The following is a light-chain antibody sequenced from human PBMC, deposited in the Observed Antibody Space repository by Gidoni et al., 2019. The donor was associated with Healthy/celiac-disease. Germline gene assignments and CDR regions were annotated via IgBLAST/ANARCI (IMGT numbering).Light chain of an antibody. Sequence: QSALTQPASVSGSPGQSITISCPGTSSDVGGYNYVSWYQQHPGKAPKLMIYEVSNRPSGVSNRFSGSKSGNTASLTISEDEADYYCSSYTSSSTPVVFGGGTKLTVL. CDR1: SSDVGGYNY. CDR2: EVS. CDR3: SSYTSSSTPVV. J-gene: IGLJ2*01. V-gene: IGLV2-14*01.